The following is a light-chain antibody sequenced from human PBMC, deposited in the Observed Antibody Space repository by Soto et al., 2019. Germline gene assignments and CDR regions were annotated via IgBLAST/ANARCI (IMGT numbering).Light chain of an antibody. CDR2: DAS. J-gene: IGKJ1*01. CDR3: PQYATPPLT. Sequence: ENVLTQSPGTLSLSPGERATLSCRASQSVGNNYLAWYKQKPGQPPRLLIFDASNRATGIPDRFSGSGSGADFPLTIHRLDPDDFAVFYCPQYATPPLTFGQGTKVEVK. CDR1: QSVGNNY. V-gene: IGKV3-20*01.